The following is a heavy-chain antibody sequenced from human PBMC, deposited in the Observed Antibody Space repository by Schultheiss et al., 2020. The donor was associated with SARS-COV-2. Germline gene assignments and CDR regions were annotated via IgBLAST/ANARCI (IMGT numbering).Heavy chain of an antibody. CDR2: IYYSGST. V-gene: IGHV4-34*01. J-gene: IGHJ3*02. CDR3: ARGPRGAFDI. Sequence: SQTLSLTCAVYGGSFSGYYWSWIRQPPGKGLEWIGYIYYSGSTYYNPSLKSRVTISVDTSKNQFSLKLSFVTAADTAVYYCARGPRGAFDIWGQGTMVTVSS. CDR1: GGSFSGYY.